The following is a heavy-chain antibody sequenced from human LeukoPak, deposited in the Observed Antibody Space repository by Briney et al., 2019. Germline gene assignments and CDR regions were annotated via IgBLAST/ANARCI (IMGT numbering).Heavy chain of an antibody. CDR2: ISGSGGST. D-gene: IGHD6-13*01. J-gene: IGHJ4*02. CDR3: AKDLLRQQLAITFDY. V-gene: IGHV3-23*01. CDR1: GFTFSSYA. Sequence: GGSLRLSCAASGFTFSSYAMSWVRQAPGKGLEWVSAISGSGGSTYYADSVKGRFTISRDNSKNTLYLQMNSLRAEDTAVYYCAKDLLRQQLAITFDYWGQGTLVTVSS.